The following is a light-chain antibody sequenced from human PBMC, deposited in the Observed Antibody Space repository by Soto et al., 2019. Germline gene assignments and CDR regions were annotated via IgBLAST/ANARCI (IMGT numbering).Light chain of an antibody. CDR3: LLFRGSPT. V-gene: IGKV3-20*01. Sequence: EIGLTQSPGTLSVSPGERATLSCRASQVVVTAYILWYHHKPGQAPRLLISRASTRASGIPDRFSGSGDGTDFTLTINSLEPEDCAVYYCLLFRGSPTFGHGPRV. CDR1: QVVVTAY. J-gene: IGKJ1*01. CDR2: RAS.